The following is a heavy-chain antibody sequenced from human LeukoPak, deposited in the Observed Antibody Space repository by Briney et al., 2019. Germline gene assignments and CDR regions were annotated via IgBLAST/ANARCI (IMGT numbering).Heavy chain of an antibody. CDR3: ARGLWGTSDY. V-gene: IGHV3-48*01. CDR1: GFTFSSYS. Sequence: GGSLRLSCAGSGFTFSSYSMHWVRQAPGKGLEWLSYISGSSTTIYYADSVKGRFTISRDNAKNSLHLQMNSLRVEDTAVYYCARGLWGTSDYWGQGTLVTVSS. J-gene: IGHJ4*02. CDR2: ISGSSTTI. D-gene: IGHD2-8*01.